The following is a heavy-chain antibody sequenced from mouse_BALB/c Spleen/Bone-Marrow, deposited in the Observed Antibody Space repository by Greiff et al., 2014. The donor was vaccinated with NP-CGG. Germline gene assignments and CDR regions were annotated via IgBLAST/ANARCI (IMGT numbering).Heavy chain of an antibody. V-gene: IGHV1S56*01. CDR1: GYTFTSYY. Sequence: QVHVKQSGPELVKPGASVKMSCEASGYTFTSYYIHWVKQRPGQGLEWIGWIYPGDGSTKYNEKFKGKTTLTADKSSSTAYMLLSSLTSEDSAIYFCARGDYYYGSSRAWFAYWGQGTLVTVSA. CDR2: IYPGDGST. D-gene: IGHD1-1*01. CDR3: ARGDYYYGSSRAWFAY. J-gene: IGHJ3*01.